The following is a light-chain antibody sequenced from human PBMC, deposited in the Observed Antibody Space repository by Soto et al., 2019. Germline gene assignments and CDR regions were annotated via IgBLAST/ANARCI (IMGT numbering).Light chain of an antibody. CDR2: DAS. CDR1: QSVSSY. Sequence: EIVLTQSPATLSLSPGERATLPCRASQSVSSYLAWYQHKPGQAPRLLIYDASNRATGIPARFSGSGSATDFTLTISSLEPEDLAVYYCQQRSNWPRTVTFGPGTKVDIK. J-gene: IGKJ3*01. CDR3: QQRSNWPRTVT. V-gene: IGKV3-11*01.